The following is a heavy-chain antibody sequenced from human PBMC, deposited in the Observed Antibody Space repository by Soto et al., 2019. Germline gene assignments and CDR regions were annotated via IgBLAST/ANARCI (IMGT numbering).Heavy chain of an antibody. CDR3: RYSGYSSSWYARRARYFDY. CDR2: TRNKANSYTT. J-gene: IGHJ4*02. D-gene: IGHD6-13*01. Sequence: EVQLVESGGGLVQPGGSLRLSCAASGFTFSDHYMDWVRQAPGKGLEWVGRTRNKANSYTTEYAASVKGRFTISRDDSKNSLYLQMNSLKTEDTAVYYCRYSGYSSSWYARRARYFDYWGQGTLVTVSS. V-gene: IGHV3-72*01. CDR1: GFTFSDHY.